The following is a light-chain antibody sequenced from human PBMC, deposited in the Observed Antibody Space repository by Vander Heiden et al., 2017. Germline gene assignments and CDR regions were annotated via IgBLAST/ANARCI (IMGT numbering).Light chain of an antibody. CDR3: QSADSSGARGV. V-gene: IGLV3-25*03. CDR1: ALPKQY. CDR2: KDT. J-gene: IGLJ3*02. Sequence: SYELTQPPSVSVSPGQTARINCSGDALPKQYAYWYQQKPGQAPVLVIYKDTERPSGIPERFSGSSSGTTVTLTISGVQSEDEADYYCQSADSSGARGVFGGGTKLTVL.